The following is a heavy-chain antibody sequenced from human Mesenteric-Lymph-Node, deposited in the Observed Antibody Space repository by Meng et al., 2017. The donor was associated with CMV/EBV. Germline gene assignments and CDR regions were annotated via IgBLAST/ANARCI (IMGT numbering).Heavy chain of an antibody. J-gene: IGHJ4*02. CDR1: YTFTNYG. D-gene: IGHD3-10*01. Sequence: YTFTNYGVCWVRQAPGEGLEWMGWISDYSGNTIYAQKFQGRVTMTTDTSTSTAYMELRSLRSDDTATYYCAREGYYGSGSYPRPVDYWGQGTLVTVSS. CDR3: AREGYYGSGSYPRPVDY. V-gene: IGHV1-18*01. CDR2: ISDYSGNT.